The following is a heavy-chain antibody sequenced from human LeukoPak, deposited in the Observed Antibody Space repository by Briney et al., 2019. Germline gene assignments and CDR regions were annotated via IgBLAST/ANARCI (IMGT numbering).Heavy chain of an antibody. Sequence: SETLSLTCTVSGGSISSSSYYWGWIRQPPGKGLEWIGSIYYSGSTYYNPSLKSRVTISVDTSKNQFSLKLSSVTAADTAVYYCARRGIWMALGYWGQGTLVTVSS. J-gene: IGHJ4*02. CDR1: GGSISSSSYY. CDR3: ARRGIWMALGY. CDR2: IYYSGST. V-gene: IGHV4-39*07. D-gene: IGHD5-24*01.